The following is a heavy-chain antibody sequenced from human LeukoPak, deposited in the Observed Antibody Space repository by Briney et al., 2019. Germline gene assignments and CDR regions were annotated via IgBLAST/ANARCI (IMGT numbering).Heavy chain of an antibody. CDR2: IYYSGST. J-gene: IGHJ4*02. Sequence: SETLSLTCTVSGGSISSSSYYWGWIRQPPGKGLEWIGSIYYSGSTYYNPSLKSRVTISVDTSKNQFSLKLSSVTAADTAVYYCASAYGSGSYFELDYWGQGTLVTVSS. D-gene: IGHD3-10*01. CDR1: GGSISSSSYY. V-gene: IGHV4-39*07. CDR3: ASAYGSGSYFELDY.